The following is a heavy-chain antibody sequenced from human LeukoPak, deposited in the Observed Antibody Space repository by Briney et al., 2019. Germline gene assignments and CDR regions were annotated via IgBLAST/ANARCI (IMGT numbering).Heavy chain of an antibody. D-gene: IGHD1-14*01. J-gene: IGHJ4*02. CDR2: IRQDGSEK. CDR1: GFTFSNYW. V-gene: IGHV3-7*01. CDR3: ARNQRRLDY. Sequence: GGSLRLSCAASGFTFSNYWMTWVRQAPGKGLELVANIRQDGSEKYYVDSVKGRFTISRDNAKNSLYLQMNSLRAEDTAVYYCARNQRRLDYWGQGTLVTVSS.